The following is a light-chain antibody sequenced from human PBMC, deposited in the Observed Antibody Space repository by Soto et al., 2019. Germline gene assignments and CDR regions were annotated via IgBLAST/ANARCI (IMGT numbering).Light chain of an antibody. CDR3: HQYGSSPST. Sequence: EIVLTQSPGTLSLSPGERATLSCRASQSVSSSYLAWYQQKPCQAPSLLIYGASYRATGIPDRFSGSGSGTDFTLTISRLEPEDFAVYYCHQYGSSPSTFGQGTKVDI. J-gene: IGKJ1*01. CDR2: GAS. CDR1: QSVSSSY. V-gene: IGKV3-20*01.